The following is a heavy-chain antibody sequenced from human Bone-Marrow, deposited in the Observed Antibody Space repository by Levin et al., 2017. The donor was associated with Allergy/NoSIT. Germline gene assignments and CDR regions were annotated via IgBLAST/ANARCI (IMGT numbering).Heavy chain of an antibody. V-gene: IGHV2-70*04. CDR3: ARMTPDRNGLFDY. D-gene: IGHD1-14*01. J-gene: IGHJ4*02. CDR1: GFSLSTRQMR. CDR2: IDWNDDI. Sequence: TLSLTCTVSGFSLSTRQMRVNWIRQPPGKALEWLARIDWNDDIFYNTSLKTRLTISRDTSKNQVVLTMTNMDPVDTATYYCARMTPDRNGLFDYWGQGTLVTVSS.